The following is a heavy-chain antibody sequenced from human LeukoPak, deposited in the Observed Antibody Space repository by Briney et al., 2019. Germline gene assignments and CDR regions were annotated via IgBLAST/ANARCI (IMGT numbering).Heavy chain of an antibody. J-gene: IGHJ4*02. CDR3: ARGKTQVTATLQKLHYFDY. CDR2: INDSGST. D-gene: IGHD2-21*02. Sequence: SETLSLTCAVYGASFSGYYWSWIRQPPGEGLEWIGEINDSGSTNSNPSLKSRVTISVDTSKNEFSLQLPSVTAADTAVYYCARGKTQVTATLQKLHYFDYWGQGTLVTVSS. V-gene: IGHV4-34*01. CDR1: GASFSGYY.